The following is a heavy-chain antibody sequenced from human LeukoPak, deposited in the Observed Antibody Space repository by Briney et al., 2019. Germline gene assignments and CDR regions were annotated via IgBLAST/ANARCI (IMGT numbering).Heavy chain of an antibody. CDR2: MKEDGSEE. CDR1: GFTTGNYW. J-gene: IGHJ4*02. D-gene: IGHD5-18*01. Sequence: PGGSLRLSCAASGFTTGNYWMTWVRQAPGKGLEWLANMKEDGSEEYYVDSVKGRFTISRDNAKNSLYLQMNSLRAEDTAVYYCARDRAGYKFDYWGQGTLVTVSS. CDR3: ARDRAGYKFDY. V-gene: IGHV3-7*01.